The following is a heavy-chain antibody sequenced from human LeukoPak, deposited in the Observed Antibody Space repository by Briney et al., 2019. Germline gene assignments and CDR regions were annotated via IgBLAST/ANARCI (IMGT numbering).Heavy chain of an antibody. CDR2: ISGSDDST. CDR3: VKDGSDYYYDSRGYYYYYYGMDV. V-gene: IGHV3-23*01. J-gene: IGHJ6*02. CDR1: GFTFSSYA. D-gene: IGHD3-22*01. Sequence: GGSLRLSCAASGFTFSSYAMSWVRQAPGKGLEWVLGISGSDDSTYNADSVKGRFTISRDNSKNTLYLQMNNLRVEDTAVYYCVKDGSDYYYDSRGYYYYYYGMDVWGQGATVTVSS.